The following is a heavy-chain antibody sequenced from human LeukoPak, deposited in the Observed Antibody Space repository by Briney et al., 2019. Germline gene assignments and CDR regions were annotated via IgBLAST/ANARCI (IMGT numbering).Heavy chain of an antibody. Sequence: GGSLTLSCAASGFTFSSYAMSWVRQAPGKGLEWVSAISGSGGSTYYADSVKGRFTISRDNSKNTLYLQMNSLRAEDTAVYYCAKEALVTFGGVIVRPDYYFDYWGQGTLVTVSS. CDR1: GFTFSSYA. CDR3: AKEALVTFGGVIVRPDYYFDY. J-gene: IGHJ4*02. CDR2: ISGSGGST. V-gene: IGHV3-23*01. D-gene: IGHD3-16*02.